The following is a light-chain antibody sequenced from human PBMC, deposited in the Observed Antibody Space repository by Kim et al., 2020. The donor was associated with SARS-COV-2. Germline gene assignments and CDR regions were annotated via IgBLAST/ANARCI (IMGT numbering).Light chain of an antibody. CDR1: NIGSYS. CDR3: QVWDSGSDHYV. CDR2: YDS. V-gene: IGLV3-21*04. J-gene: IGLJ1*01. Sequence: APGKTASITCGVNNIGSYSVPWYQKRPGQAPVLVIFYDSDRPSGIPERFSGSKSGDTATLTISRVEAGDEADYYCQVWDSGSDHYVFGPGTKVTVL.